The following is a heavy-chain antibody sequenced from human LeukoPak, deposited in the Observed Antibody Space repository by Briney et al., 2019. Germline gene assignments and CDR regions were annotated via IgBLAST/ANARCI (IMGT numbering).Heavy chain of an antibody. J-gene: IGHJ6*02. CDR2: IIPILDIA. Sequence: SVKVSCKASGGTFSSYTISWVRQAPGQGLEWMGRIIPILDIANYAQKFQGRVTITADKSTSTAYMELSSLRSEDTAVYYCAREGDGYNKINYYYYYGMDVWGQGTTVTVSS. CDR1: GGTFSSYT. D-gene: IGHD5-24*01. V-gene: IGHV1-69*04. CDR3: AREGDGYNKINYYYYYGMDV.